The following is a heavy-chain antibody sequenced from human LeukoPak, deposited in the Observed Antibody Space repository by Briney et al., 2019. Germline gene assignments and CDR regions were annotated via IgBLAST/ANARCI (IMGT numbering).Heavy chain of an antibody. CDR2: INPSGGST. CDR3: ARTPTVTPTKRYFDY. Sequence: ASVKVSCKASGYTFTNYYMHWVRPAPGQGLEWMGIINPSGGSTSYAQKFQGRVTMTRDTSTSAVYMELSSLRSEDTAVYYCARTPTVTPTKRYFDYWGQGTLVTVSS. D-gene: IGHD4-17*01. J-gene: IGHJ4*02. V-gene: IGHV1-46*01. CDR1: GYTFTNYY.